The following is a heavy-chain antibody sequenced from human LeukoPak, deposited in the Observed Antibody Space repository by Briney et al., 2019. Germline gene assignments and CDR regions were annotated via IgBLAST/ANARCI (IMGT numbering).Heavy chain of an antibody. CDR1: GFTFSTYT. V-gene: IGHV3-21*04. Sequence: PGGSLRLSCAASGFTFSTYTMIWVRQAPGKGLEWVSSITSAGNFIYYADSLRGRFTVSRDNAKNSLYLQMNSLRAEDTAVYYCAKGPLGGRRDYWGQGTLVTVSS. D-gene: IGHD3-16*01. J-gene: IGHJ4*02. CDR2: ITSAGNFI. CDR3: AKGPLGGRRDY.